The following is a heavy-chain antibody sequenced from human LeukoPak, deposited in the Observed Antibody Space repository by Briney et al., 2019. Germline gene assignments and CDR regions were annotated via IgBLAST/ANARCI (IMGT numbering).Heavy chain of an antibody. CDR2: INPNSGGT. CDR3: ARLPYSSGWYLYDY. J-gene: IGHJ4*02. D-gene: IGHD6-19*01. Sequence: ASVKVSCKASGYTFTGYYMHWVRQAPGQGLEWMGRINPNSGGTNYAQKFQGRVTMTRDTSISTAYMELSRLRSDDTAVYYCARLPYSSGWYLYDYWGQGTLVTVSS. V-gene: IGHV1-2*06. CDR1: GYTFTGYY.